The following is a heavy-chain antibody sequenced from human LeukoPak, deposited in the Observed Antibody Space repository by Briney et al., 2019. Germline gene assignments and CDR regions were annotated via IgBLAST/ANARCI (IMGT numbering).Heavy chain of an antibody. J-gene: IGHJ4*02. CDR3: AREGFYDSSGYFDY. D-gene: IGHD3-22*01. CDR1: GFTFSSYA. Sequence: GGPLRLSCAASGFTFSSYAMHWFRQAPGKGLEWVAVISYDGSNKYYADSVKGRFTISRDNSKNTLYLQMNSLRAEDTAVYYCAREGFYDSSGYFDYWGQGTLVTVSS. CDR2: ISYDGSNK. V-gene: IGHV3-30*04.